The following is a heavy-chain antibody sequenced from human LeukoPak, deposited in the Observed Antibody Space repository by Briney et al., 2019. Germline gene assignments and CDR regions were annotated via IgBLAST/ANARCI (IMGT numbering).Heavy chain of an antibody. D-gene: IGHD4-17*01. CDR3: ARVSDYYYFDY. Sequence: PGGSLRLSCAASGFTFSSYWMSWVRQAPGKGLEWVSGINWNGGSTGYADSVKGRFTISRDNAKNSLYLQMNSLRAEDTALYYCARVSDYYYFDYWGQGTLVTVSS. CDR2: INWNGGST. V-gene: IGHV3-20*04. J-gene: IGHJ4*02. CDR1: GFTFSSYW.